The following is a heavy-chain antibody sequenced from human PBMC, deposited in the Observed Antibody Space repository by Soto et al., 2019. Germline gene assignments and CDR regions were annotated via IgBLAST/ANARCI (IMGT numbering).Heavy chain of an antibody. J-gene: IGHJ4*02. Sequence: ETLSLTCTVSGGSINSYWWSWIRQPAGKGLEWIGRVYSSGTTDYNPSLNSRATMSVETSKNQFSLKLSSVTAADTAVYYCARDIASYAYGEGYWGQGIQVTASS. CDR1: GGSINSYW. V-gene: IGHV4-4*07. CDR3: ARDIASYAYGEGY. CDR2: VYSSGTT. D-gene: IGHD2-21*01.